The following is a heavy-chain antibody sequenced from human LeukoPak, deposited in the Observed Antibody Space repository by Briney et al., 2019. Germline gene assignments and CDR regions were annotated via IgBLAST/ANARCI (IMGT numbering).Heavy chain of an antibody. D-gene: IGHD3-22*01. CDR2: INPSGGST. V-gene: IGHV1-46*01. Sequence: GASVKVSCKASGYTFTSYYMHWVRQAPGEGLEWMGIINPSGGSTTYAQKFQGRVTMTRDMSTSTVYMDLRSLRSDDTAVYYCARAPYYYDNYAFDIWGQGTMVTVSS. CDR1: GYTFTSYY. CDR3: ARAPYYYDNYAFDI. J-gene: IGHJ3*02.